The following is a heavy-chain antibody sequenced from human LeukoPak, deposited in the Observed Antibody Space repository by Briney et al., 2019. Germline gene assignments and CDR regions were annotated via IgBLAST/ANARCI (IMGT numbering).Heavy chain of an antibody. CDR2: ISSSGDRT. CDR1: GFTFSSYG. D-gene: IGHD4-23*01. Sequence: PGWSLTLSWVASGFTFSSYGMGWVRQAPGKGREWVSGISSSGDRTPYADSVKGRFTTSRYNSKNTLYLQMSRLRAEDTAMYYCAKDLTSLNSVYDAFDIWGPGTMVTVSS. V-gene: IGHV3-23*01. CDR3: AKDLTSLNSVYDAFDI. J-gene: IGHJ3*02.